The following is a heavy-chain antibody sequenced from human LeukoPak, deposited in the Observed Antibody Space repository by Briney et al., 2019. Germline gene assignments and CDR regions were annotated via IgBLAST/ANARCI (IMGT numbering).Heavy chain of an antibody. CDR2: ISSTGGNS. V-gene: IGHV3-23*01. CDR1: GFTFSSYA. D-gene: IGHD5-24*01. Sequence: GGSLRLSCAASGFTFSSYAMSWVRQAPGKGLDWVSLISSTGGNSYYADSVKGRFTISRDNSKDTLYLQMDSLRAEDTAIYYCARDIQLSTWGLGTKVTVSS. J-gene: IGHJ3*01. CDR3: ARDIQLST.